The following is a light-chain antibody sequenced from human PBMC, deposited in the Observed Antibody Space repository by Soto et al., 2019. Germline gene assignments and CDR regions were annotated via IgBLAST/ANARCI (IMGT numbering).Light chain of an antibody. J-gene: IGKJ1*01. CDR2: GAS. Sequence: PGEIVTLSCRASQSVSSSYLTWYQQKPGQAPRLLIYGASTRATSIPARFSGSGSGTDFTLTITGLQPEDFATYYCQNYNSAPWTFGRGTKVDI. V-gene: IGKV3D-7*01. CDR3: QNYNSAPWT. CDR1: QSVSSSY.